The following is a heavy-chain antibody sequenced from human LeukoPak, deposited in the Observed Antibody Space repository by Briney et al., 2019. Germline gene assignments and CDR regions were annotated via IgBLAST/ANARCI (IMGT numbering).Heavy chain of an antibody. CDR1: GVSIAYYY. CDR2: IYYSGTT. D-gene: IGHD3-10*01. Sequence: SETLSLPCTVSGVSIAYYYWSWIRQPPGKGLEWIAYIYYSGTTIYNPSLKSRVAISIDTPNQQFSLSLTSVTAADTALYLCARHPRWARYSSGNNWFDTWGQGTLVTVSS. V-gene: IGHV4-59*08. J-gene: IGHJ5*02. CDR3: ARHPRWARYSSGNNWFDT.